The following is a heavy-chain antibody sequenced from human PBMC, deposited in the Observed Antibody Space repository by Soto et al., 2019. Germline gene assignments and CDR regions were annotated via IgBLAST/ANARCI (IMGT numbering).Heavy chain of an antibody. Sequence: PSETLSLTCAVSGGSISSGGYSWSWIRQPPGKGLEWIGYIYHSGSTYYNPSLKSRVTISVDRSKNQFSLKLSSVTAADTAVYYCATFNWYFDLWGRGPWSPSPQ. J-gene: IGHJ2*01. V-gene: IGHV4-30-2*01. CDR1: GGSISSGGYS. CDR3: ATFNWYFDL. CDR2: IYHSGST.